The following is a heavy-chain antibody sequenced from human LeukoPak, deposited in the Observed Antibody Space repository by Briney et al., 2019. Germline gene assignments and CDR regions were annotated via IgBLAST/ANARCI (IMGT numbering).Heavy chain of an antibody. Sequence: ASVKVSCKASRYTFTDYYLHWVRQAPGQGLEWMGWINPHSGGTHYAQKFQGRVTMTRDTSISTAYMELSSLRSDDTAVYYCATTPYTSGGGFWGQGTLVTVSS. J-gene: IGHJ4*02. CDR2: INPHSGGT. D-gene: IGHD6-19*01. CDR1: RYTFTDYY. V-gene: IGHV1-2*02. CDR3: ATTPYTSGGGF.